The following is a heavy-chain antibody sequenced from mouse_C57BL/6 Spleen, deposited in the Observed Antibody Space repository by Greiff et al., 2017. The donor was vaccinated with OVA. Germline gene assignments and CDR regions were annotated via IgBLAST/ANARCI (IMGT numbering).Heavy chain of an antibody. CDR1: GYTFTSYW. CDR3: ARTAYYSNWAWFAY. V-gene: IGHV1-64*01. Sequence: QVQLQQPGAELVKPGASVKLSCKASGYTFTSYWMHWVKQRPGQGLEWIGMIHPNSGSTNYNEKFKSKATLTVDKSSSTAYMQLSSLTSEDSAVYYCARTAYYSNWAWFAYWGQGTLVTVSA. J-gene: IGHJ3*01. CDR2: IHPNSGST. D-gene: IGHD2-5*01.